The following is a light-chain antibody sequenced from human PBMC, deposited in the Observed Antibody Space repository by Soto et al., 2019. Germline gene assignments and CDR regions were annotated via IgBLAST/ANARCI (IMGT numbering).Light chain of an antibody. Sequence: IVMTQSPLSLPVTPGEPASISCRSSQSLLNSNGYNYLDWYLQKPGQSPQLLIYLGSNRASGVPDRFSRSGSVTDFTLKISTVEAEDVGVYHCMQALTAPPTFGQGTKVEIK. J-gene: IGKJ1*01. CDR1: QSLLNSNGYNY. CDR2: LGS. CDR3: MQALTAPPT. V-gene: IGKV2-28*01.